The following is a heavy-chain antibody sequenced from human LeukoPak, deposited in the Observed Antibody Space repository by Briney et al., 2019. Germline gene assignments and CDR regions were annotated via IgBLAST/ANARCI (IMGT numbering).Heavy chain of an antibody. D-gene: IGHD5-12*01. CDR3: AGKYSGYVVGWFDI. CDR2: IYYSWST. CDR1: GGSISSSSYY. J-gene: IGHJ3*02. V-gene: IGHV4-39*01. Sequence: SETLSLTCTVSGGSISSSSYYWGWIRQPPGKGLDWIVSIYYSWSTYYNPSLKSRVTISVDTSKNQFSLKLSSVTAADTAVYYCAGKYSGYVVGWFDIWGQGTMVTVYS.